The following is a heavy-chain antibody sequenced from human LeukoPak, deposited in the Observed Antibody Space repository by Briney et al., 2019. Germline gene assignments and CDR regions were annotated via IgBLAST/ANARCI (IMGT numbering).Heavy chain of an antibody. J-gene: IGHJ3*02. V-gene: IGHV3-48*02. CDR1: GFTFSSYS. CDR3: ARGHNDAFDI. Sequence: GGSLRLSCTASGFTFSSYSMNWVRQAPGKGLEWVSYISSSTSTIYYADSVKGRFTISRDNAKNSLCLQMNSLRDEDTAVYYCARGHNDAFDIWGQGTMVTVSS. CDR2: ISSSTSTI.